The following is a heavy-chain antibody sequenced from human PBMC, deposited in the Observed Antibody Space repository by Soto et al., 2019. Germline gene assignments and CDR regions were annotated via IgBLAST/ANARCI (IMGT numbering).Heavy chain of an antibody. J-gene: IGHJ4*02. CDR2: MYHSGST. CDR3: GRVPDE. CDR1: GGSISSGGYS. V-gene: IGHV4-30-2*01. D-gene: IGHD2-2*01. Sequence: PSETLSLTCAVSGGSISSGGYSWTWIRQPPGKGLEWIGYMYHSGSTYYNPSLKSRVTISIDRSKNQFSLKLSSVTAADTAVYYCGRVPDEWGQGILVTVSS.